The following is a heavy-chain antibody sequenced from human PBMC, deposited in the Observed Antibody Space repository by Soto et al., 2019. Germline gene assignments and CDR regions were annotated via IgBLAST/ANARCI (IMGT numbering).Heavy chain of an antibody. CDR1: GGSISSYY. CDR2: IYYSGST. Sequence: QVQLQESGPGLVKPSETLSLTCTVSGGSISSYYWSWIRQPPGKGLEWIGYIYYSGSTNYNPSLKSRVTISVDTSKNQFSLKRSSVTAADTAVYYCARVDTAMVTFDYWGQGTLVTVSS. J-gene: IGHJ4*02. D-gene: IGHD5-18*01. CDR3: ARVDTAMVTFDY. V-gene: IGHV4-59*01.